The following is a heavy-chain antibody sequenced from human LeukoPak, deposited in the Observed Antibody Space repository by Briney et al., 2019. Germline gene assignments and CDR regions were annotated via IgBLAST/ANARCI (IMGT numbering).Heavy chain of an antibody. J-gene: IGHJ5*02. V-gene: IGHV4-59*02. Sequence: SETLSLTCAVSGGSVSSYYWSWIRQPPGRRLEWIASMSHTGGTNYNPSLKSRVSISLDTSKNQFSLKVNSVNAADTAVYYCARRIVEQTPATPDNWFDPWGQGTLVTVSS. CDR3: ARRIVEQTPATPDNWFDP. D-gene: IGHD2-15*01. CDR2: MSHTGGT. CDR1: GGSVSSYY.